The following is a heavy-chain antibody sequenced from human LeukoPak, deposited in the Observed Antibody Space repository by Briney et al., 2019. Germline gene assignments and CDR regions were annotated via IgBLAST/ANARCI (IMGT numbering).Heavy chain of an antibody. CDR2: IYYSGST. V-gene: IGHV4-39*01. Sequence: SETLSLTCTVSGGSISSSSYYWGWIRQPPGKGLEWIGSIYYSGSTYYNPSLKSRVTISVDTSKNQFSLKLSSVTAADTDVYYCAKTSYEYCSGGSCFSRGWFDPWGQGTLVTVSS. J-gene: IGHJ5*02. CDR1: GGSISSSSYY. D-gene: IGHD2-15*01. CDR3: AKTSYEYCSGGSCFSRGWFDP.